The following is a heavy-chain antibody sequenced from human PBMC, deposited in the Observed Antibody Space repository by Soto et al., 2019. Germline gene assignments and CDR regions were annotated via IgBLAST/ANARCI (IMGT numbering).Heavy chain of an antibody. CDR1: GFTFSSYA. CDR2: ISYDGSNK. CDR3: AKASSTPPNWFDL. J-gene: IGHJ5*02. Sequence: GGSLRLSCAASGFTFSSYAMHWVRQAPGKGLEWVAVISYDGSNKYYADSVKGRFTISRDNSKNTLYLQMDSLRAEDTAVYFCAKASSTPPNWFDLWGQGTQVTVSS. V-gene: IGHV3-30-3*01.